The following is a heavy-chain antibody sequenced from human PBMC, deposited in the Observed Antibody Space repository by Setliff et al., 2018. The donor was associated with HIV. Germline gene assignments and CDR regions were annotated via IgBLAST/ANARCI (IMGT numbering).Heavy chain of an antibody. J-gene: IGHJ4*02. CDR1: GFTFSAYS. CDR2: IHKVGSEK. D-gene: IGHD6-6*01. CDR3: ARDGIAARWALDY. Sequence: PGGSLRLSCAASGFTFSAYSMNWVRQAPGKGLEWVANIHKVGSEKYYADSVKGRFTISRDNAKSSLYLQMNSLRAEDTAVYYCARDGIAARWALDYWGQGIVVTVSS. V-gene: IGHV3-7*01.